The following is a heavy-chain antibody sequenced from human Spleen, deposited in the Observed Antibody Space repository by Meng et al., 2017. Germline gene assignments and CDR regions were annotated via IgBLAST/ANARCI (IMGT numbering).Heavy chain of an antibody. V-gene: IGHV4-34*01. Sequence: SETLSLTCVVSGGSFSDYYWSWIRQPPGKGLEWIGEINHSGSTNYNPSLESRATISVDTSQNNLSLKLSSVTAADSAMYYCARSYGDYVLVFFDIWGQGTMVTVSS. D-gene: IGHD4-17*01. CDR3: ARSYGDYVLVFFDI. CDR1: GGSFSDYY. J-gene: IGHJ3*02. CDR2: INHSGST.